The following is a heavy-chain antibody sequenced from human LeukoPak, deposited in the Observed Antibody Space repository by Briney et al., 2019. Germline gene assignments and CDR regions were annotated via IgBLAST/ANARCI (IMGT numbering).Heavy chain of an antibody. J-gene: IGHJ4*02. D-gene: IGHD3-22*01. CDR1: RGSISSYY. Sequence: PSETLSLTCTVSRGSISSYYWSWIRQPPGKGLEWIGYIYYSGSTNYNPSLKSRVTISVDTYKNQFSLKLSSVTAADTAVYYCARRARSSGYYYFDYWGQGTLVTVS. V-gene: IGHV4-59*01. CDR2: IYYSGST. CDR3: ARRARSSGYYYFDY.